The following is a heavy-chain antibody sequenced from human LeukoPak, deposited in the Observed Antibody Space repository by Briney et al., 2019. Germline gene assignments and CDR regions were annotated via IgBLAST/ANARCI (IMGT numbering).Heavy chain of an antibody. CDR2: IKQDGSEK. Sequence: GGSLRLSCAASGFTFSSYWMSWVRQAPGKGLEWVANIKQDGSEKYYVDSVKGRFTISRDNAKNSLYLQMNGPRAEDTAVYYCARLRDYCSGGSCYYFDYWGQGTLVTVSS. CDR3: ARLRDYCSGGSCYYFDY. V-gene: IGHV3-7*01. J-gene: IGHJ4*02. D-gene: IGHD2-15*01. CDR1: GFTFSSYW.